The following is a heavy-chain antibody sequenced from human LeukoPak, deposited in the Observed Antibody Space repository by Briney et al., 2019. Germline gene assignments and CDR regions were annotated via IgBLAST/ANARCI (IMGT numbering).Heavy chain of an antibody. D-gene: IGHD6-13*01. V-gene: IGHV1-8*01. J-gene: IGHJ6*03. CDR1: GYTFTSYD. CDR2: MKPNSGNT. CDR3: ARGVEGSSYSSSWYYSSYYYYYMDV. Sequence: GASVKVSCKAFGYTFTSYDINWVRQATGQGLEWMGWMKPNSGNTGYAQKFQGRVTMTRNTSISTAYMELSSLRSEDTAVYYCARGVEGSSYSSSWYYSSYYYYYMDVWGKGTTVTISS.